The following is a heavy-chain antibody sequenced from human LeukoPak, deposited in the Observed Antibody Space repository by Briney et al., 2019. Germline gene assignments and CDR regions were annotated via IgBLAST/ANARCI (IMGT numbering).Heavy chain of an antibody. CDR1: GGTFSSYA. Sequence: SAKVSCKASGGTFSSYAISWVRQAPGQGLEWMGGIIPIFGTANYAQKFQGRVTITADESTSTAYMELSSLRSEDTAVYYCARVPPDIVVVPAAIDGYYYGMDVWGQGTTVTVSS. J-gene: IGHJ6*02. V-gene: IGHV1-69*01. CDR3: ARVPPDIVVVPAAIDGYYYGMDV. CDR2: IIPIFGTA. D-gene: IGHD2-2*01.